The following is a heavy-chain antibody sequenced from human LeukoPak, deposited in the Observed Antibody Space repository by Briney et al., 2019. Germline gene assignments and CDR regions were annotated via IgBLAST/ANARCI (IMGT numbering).Heavy chain of an antibody. Sequence: GGSLRLSCAASGFTFKNFAMAWVRQAPGKRLEWVASITDTGDATGYTESVKGRFTISRDNSQGTVWLQMNSLRAEDTAIYYCAKSDCGSDGCKLYNYWAQGTQVTVSS. D-gene: IGHD2-21*01. CDR3: AKSDCGSDGCKLYNY. CDR2: ITDTGDAT. CDR1: GFTFKNFA. J-gene: IGHJ4*02. V-gene: IGHV3-23*01.